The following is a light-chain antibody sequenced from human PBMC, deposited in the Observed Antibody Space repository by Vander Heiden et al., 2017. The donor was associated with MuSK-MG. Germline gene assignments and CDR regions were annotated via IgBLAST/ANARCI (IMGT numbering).Light chain of an antibody. V-gene: IGKV1-6*01. CDR3: LQDYNYPLT. J-gene: IGKJ4*01. CDR1: QGIRND. Sequence: AIQMTQSPSSLSASVGDRVTSTCRASQGIRNDLGWYQQKPGKAPKLLIYAASSLQSGVPSRFSGSGSGTDFTLTISSLQPEEFATYYCLQDYNYPLTFGGGTKVEIK. CDR2: AAS.